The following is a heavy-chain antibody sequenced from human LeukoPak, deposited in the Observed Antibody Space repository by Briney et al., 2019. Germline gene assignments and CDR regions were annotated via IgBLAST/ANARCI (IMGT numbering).Heavy chain of an antibody. Sequence: SETLSLTCAVYGGSFSGYYWSWIRQPPGKGLEWIGEINHSGSTNYNPSLKSRVTISVDTSKSQFSLKLRSVTAADTAVYYCARKEGGQLVNTRRWFDPWGPGTLVTVSS. CDR2: INHSGST. CDR1: GGSFSGYY. J-gene: IGHJ5*02. D-gene: IGHD6-13*01. V-gene: IGHV4-34*01. CDR3: ARKEGGQLVNTRRWFDP.